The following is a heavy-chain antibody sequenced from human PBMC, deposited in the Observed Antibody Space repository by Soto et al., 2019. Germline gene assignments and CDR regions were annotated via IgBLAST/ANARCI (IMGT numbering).Heavy chain of an antibody. CDR3: ARDGLRGYSGYGTNLYYFDY. D-gene: IGHD5-12*01. CDR2: IKQDGSEK. V-gene: IGHV3-7*05. Sequence: GGSLRLSCAASGFTVSSYWMSWVRQAPGKGLEWVANIKQDGSEKYYVDPVKGRFTISRDNAKNSLYLQMNSLRAEDTAVYYCARDGLRGYSGYGTNLYYFDYWGQGTLVTVSS. CDR1: GFTVSSYW. J-gene: IGHJ4*02.